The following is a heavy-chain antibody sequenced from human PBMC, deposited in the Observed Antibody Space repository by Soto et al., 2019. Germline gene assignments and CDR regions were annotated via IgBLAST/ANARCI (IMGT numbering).Heavy chain of an antibody. V-gene: IGHV3-7*01. CDR1: GFTFSSYG. J-gene: IGHJ4*02. CDR3: ATKDIVATIPFDS. Sequence: GGSLRLSCAASGFTFSSYGMHWVRQAPGKGLEWVANIKQDGSKKYYVDSVKGRFTISRDNAKNSLYLQMNSLRAEDTAVYYCATKDIVATIPFDSWGQGTLVTVSS. D-gene: IGHD5-12*01. CDR2: IKQDGSKK.